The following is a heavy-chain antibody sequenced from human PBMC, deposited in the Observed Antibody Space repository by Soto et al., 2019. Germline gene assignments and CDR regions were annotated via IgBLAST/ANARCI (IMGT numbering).Heavy chain of an antibody. V-gene: IGHV3-66*01. CDR3: ARASRNYYDSSGYLYDFDY. J-gene: IGHJ4*02. D-gene: IGHD3-22*01. Sequence: APGKGLEWVSVIYSGGSTYYADSVKGRFTISRDNSKNTLYLQMNSLRAEDTAVYYCARASRNYYDSSGYLYDFDYWGQGTLVTVSS. CDR2: IYSGGST.